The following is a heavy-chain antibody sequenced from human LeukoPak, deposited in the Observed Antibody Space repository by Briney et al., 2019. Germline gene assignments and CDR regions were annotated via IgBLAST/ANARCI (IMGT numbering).Heavy chain of an antibody. V-gene: IGHV3-48*01. CDR2: ISSSSSTI. CDR3: ARGGYSYDLDY. D-gene: IGHD5-18*01. CDR1: GFTFSSYS. Sequence: PGGSLRLSCAASGFTFSSYSMNWLRQAPGKGLEWVSYISSSSSTIYYADSVKGRFTISRDNAKNSLYLQMNSLRAEDTAVYYCARGGYSYDLDYWGQGTLVTVSS. J-gene: IGHJ4*02.